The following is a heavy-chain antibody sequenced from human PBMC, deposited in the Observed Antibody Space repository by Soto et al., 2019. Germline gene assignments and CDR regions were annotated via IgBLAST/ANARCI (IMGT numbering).Heavy chain of an antibody. CDR2: VSAYNGNT. D-gene: IGHD6-19*01. Sequence: ASVKVSCKASGYTFTSYGISWVRQAPGQGLEWMGWVSAYNGNTNYAQKLQGRVTMTTDTSTSTAYMELRSLRSDDTAVYYCAKEYSSGSHDAFDIWGQGTMVTVSS. J-gene: IGHJ3*02. CDR3: AKEYSSGSHDAFDI. CDR1: GYTFTSYG. V-gene: IGHV1-18*01.